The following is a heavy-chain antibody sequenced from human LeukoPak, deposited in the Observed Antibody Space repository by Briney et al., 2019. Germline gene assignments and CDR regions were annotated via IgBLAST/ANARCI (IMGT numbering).Heavy chain of an antibody. CDR3: AKDQQIVSAKYYFDS. Sequence: GGSLKLSCAASGFTFSRYAMHWVRRAPGKGLEWVAVIANDGRDKHSTDSVKGRFTITRDNAKNTVYLQMNSLRVEDTAVYYCAKDQQIVSAKYYFDSWGQGILVTVSS. CDR2: IANDGRDK. V-gene: IGHV3-30*18. J-gene: IGHJ4*02. D-gene: IGHD1/OR15-1a*01. CDR1: GFTFSRYA.